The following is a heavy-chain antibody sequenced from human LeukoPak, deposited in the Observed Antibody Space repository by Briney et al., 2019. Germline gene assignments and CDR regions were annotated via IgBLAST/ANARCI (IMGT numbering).Heavy chain of an antibody. CDR3: ARLGVGRWMVVTYYYYGMDF. J-gene: IGHJ6*02. CDR1: GYTFTDYH. V-gene: IGHV1-2*02. D-gene: IGHD6-19*01. CDR2: IDPKSGGT. Sequence: ASVKVSCKASGYTFTDYHVHWVRQAPGQGLQWMGWIDPKSGGTNYAQKFQGRVTMTRDTSISTAYMELNRLTSDDTAIYYCARLGVGRWMVVTYYYYGMDFWGQGTTVTVPS.